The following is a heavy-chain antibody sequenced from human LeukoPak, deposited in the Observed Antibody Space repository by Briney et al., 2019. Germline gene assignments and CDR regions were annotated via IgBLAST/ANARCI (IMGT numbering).Heavy chain of an antibody. CDR1: GFNFNAFG. CDR3: TNLEFWGGGHDY. CDR2: IRSKPNGYET. D-gene: IGHD3-3*01. Sequence: GGSLRLSCAASGFNFNAFGIHWVRQASGEGREWVGRIRSKPNGYETAYAASVKDRFTISRDDSKQTAYLQVNSLKTEDTALYYCTNLEFWGGGHDYWGRRTLVTVSS. J-gene: IGHJ4*02. V-gene: IGHV3-73*01.